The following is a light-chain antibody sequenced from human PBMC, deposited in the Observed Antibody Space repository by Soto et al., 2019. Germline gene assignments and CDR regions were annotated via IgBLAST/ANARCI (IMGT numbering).Light chain of an antibody. CDR1: QSISSW. CDR3: QHYNTYSWT. Sequence: DIQMTQSPSTLSASVGDRVTITCRASQSISSWLAWYQQQPGRAPKLLIYDASILQSGVPSRFTGSGSGTEFTLTISSLQPDDFATYYCQHYNTYSWTFGQGTKVEI. CDR2: DAS. V-gene: IGKV1-5*01. J-gene: IGKJ1*01.